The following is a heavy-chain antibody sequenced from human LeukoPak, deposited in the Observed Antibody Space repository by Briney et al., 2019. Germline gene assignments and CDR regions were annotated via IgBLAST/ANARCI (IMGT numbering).Heavy chain of an antibody. CDR1: VYTLTELS. V-gene: IGHV1-24*01. J-gene: IGHJ6*02. D-gene: IGHD6-13*01. CDR2: FDPEDGET. CDR3: ATHRSIRSSWDEVYYYGMDV. Sequence: GASVKASRKVSVYTLTELSMHWVRQAPGKGREWMGGFDPEDGETIYAQKLQGRVTMTEGTSTDTAYMELSSLRSEDTAVYYCATHRSIRSSWDEVYYYGMDVWGQGTTVTGSS.